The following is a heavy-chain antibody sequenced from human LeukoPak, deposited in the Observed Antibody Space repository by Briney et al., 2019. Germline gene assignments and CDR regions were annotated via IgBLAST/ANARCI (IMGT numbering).Heavy chain of an antibody. CDR2: IFYSGNT. CDR3: VRMSSGYSDS. V-gene: IGHV4-39*01. D-gene: IGHD3-22*01. CDR1: GGSISSSSHY. Sequence: PSETLSLTRTVSGGSISSSSHYWGWIRQPPGKGLEWIGIIFYSGNTYYTPSLKSRLTISIDTSKNQFSLNLSSVTAADTAVYYCVRMSSGYSDSWGQGTLVTASS. J-gene: IGHJ4*02.